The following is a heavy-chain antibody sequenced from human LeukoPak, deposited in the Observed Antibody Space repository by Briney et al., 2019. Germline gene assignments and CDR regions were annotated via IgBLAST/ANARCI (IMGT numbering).Heavy chain of an antibody. Sequence: GGSLRLSCAASGFTFSDYYMSWIRQAPGKGQEWISYISTSSSYTIYADSVKGRFTISRDNAKNSLYLQMNSLRAEDTAVYYCARAMVRGVFIPLDYWGQGTLVTVSS. V-gene: IGHV3-11*03. CDR2: ISTSSSYT. J-gene: IGHJ4*02. CDR1: GFTFSDYY. CDR3: ARAMVRGVFIPLDY. D-gene: IGHD3-10*01.